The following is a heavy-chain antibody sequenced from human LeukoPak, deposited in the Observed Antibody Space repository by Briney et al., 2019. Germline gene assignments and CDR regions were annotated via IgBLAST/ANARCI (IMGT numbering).Heavy chain of an antibody. V-gene: IGHV1-69*13. Sequence: ASVKVSCKASGDTFSSYAISWVRQAPGQGLEWMGGILPIFGTANYAQTFQGRVTITADESTSTAYMELSSLRSEDTAVYYCATYPLRYCGGGSCLYGFDPWGQGTLVTVSS. J-gene: IGHJ5*02. CDR2: ILPIFGTA. CDR3: ATYPLRYCGGGSCLYGFDP. D-gene: IGHD2-15*01. CDR1: GDTFSSYA.